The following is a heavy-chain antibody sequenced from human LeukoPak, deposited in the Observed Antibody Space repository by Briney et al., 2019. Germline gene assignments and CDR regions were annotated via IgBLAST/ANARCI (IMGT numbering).Heavy chain of an antibody. CDR3: ARGLSTLPY. D-gene: IGHD2-2*01. J-gene: IGHJ4*02. Sequence: ASVKVSCKASGYTFTGYYMHWVRQAPGQGLEWMGWINPNSGNTGYAQKFQGRVTITRNTSISTAYMELSSLRSEDTAVYYCARGLSTLPYWGRGTLVTVSS. V-gene: IGHV1-8*03. CDR2: INPNSGNT. CDR1: GYTFTGYY.